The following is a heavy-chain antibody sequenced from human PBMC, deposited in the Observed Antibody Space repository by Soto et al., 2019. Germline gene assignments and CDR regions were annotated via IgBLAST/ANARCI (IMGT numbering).Heavy chain of an antibody. CDR2: INAGNGNT. J-gene: IGHJ5*02. CDR3: ARFDCSSTSSCWFDP. V-gene: IGHV1-3*01. D-gene: IGHD2-2*01. Sequence: ASVKVSCKASGYTFASYAMHWVRQAPGQRLEWMGWINAGNGNTKYSQKFQGRVTITRDTSTSTAYMELSSLRSEDTAVYYCARFDCSSTSSCWFDPWGQGTLVTVSS. CDR1: GYTFASYA.